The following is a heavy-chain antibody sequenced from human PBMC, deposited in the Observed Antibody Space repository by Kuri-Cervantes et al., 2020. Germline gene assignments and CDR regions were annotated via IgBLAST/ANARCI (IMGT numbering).Heavy chain of an antibody. Sequence: GGSLRLSCAASGFTFSSYGMHWVRQAPGKGLEWVAVIPYDGSNKYYADSVKGRFTISRDNSKNTLYLQMNSLRAEDTAVYYCAKSGMYILTGYYFDYWGQGTLVTVSS. CDR3: AKSGMYILTGYYFDY. D-gene: IGHD3-9*01. J-gene: IGHJ4*02. CDR2: IPYDGSNK. V-gene: IGHV3-30*18. CDR1: GFTFSSYG.